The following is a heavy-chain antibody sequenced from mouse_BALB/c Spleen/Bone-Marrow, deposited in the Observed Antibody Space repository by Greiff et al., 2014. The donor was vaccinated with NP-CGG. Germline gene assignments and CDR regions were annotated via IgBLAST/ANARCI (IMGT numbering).Heavy chain of an antibody. CDR1: GYSFTDYF. Sequence: DVQLQESGPELVKPGASVKISCKASGYSFTDYFMNWVKQSHGKSLEWIGRINPYNGDTFYNQKFKGKATLTVDKSSSTAHMELLNLTSEDSGGYYCGSYGNAYWGQGTLVTVSA. J-gene: IGHJ3*01. D-gene: IGHD2-1*01. V-gene: IGHV1-37*01. CDR2: INPYNGDT. CDR3: GSYGNAY.